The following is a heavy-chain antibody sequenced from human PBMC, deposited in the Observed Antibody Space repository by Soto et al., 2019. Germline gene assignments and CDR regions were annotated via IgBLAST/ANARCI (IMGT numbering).Heavy chain of an antibody. D-gene: IGHD7-27*01. CDR1: GGTFSSYT. CDR3: ARWAGDRRAFDI. Sequence: QVQLVQSGAEVKKPGSSVKVSCKASGGTFSSYTISWVRQAPGQGLEWMGRIIPILGIANYAQKFQGRVTITADRSTSTAYMELSSLRSEDTAVYYCARWAGDRRAFDIWGQGTMVTVSS. CDR2: IIPILGIA. J-gene: IGHJ3*02. V-gene: IGHV1-69*02.